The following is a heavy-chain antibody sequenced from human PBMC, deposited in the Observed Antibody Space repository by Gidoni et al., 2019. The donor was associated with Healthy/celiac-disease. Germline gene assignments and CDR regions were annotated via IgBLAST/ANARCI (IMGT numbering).Heavy chain of an antibody. Sequence: QVQLQQSGPGLVKPSQTLSLTCAISGDSVSSHSAAWNGIRQSPSRGLEWLGRTYYRSKWYNDYAVSVKSRITINPDTSKNQFSLQLNSVTPEDTAVYYCARTKTVLNWNYIWYFDLWGRGTLVTVSS. D-gene: IGHD1-7*01. V-gene: IGHV6-1*01. CDR3: ARTKTVLNWNYIWYFDL. J-gene: IGHJ2*01. CDR1: GDSVSSHSAA. CDR2: TYYRSKWYN.